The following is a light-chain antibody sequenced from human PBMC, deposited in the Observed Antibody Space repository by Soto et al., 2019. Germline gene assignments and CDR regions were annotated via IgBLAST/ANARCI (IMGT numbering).Light chain of an antibody. CDR2: DAS. CDR3: QQSDSTPYT. Sequence: DIQMTQSPSSLSASLGYRVTITCRASQTISTYLNWYQQKPGKAPRLLIYDASSLLSGVPSRFSGSGSGTDFTLTIASLQPEDFSTYYCQQSDSTPYTFGQGTKV. V-gene: IGKV1-39*01. J-gene: IGKJ2*01. CDR1: QTISTY.